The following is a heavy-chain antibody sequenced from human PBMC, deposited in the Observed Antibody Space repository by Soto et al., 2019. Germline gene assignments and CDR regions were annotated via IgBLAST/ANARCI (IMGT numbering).Heavy chain of an antibody. V-gene: IGHV3-33*01. CDR3: ARDRSIAARRPDAFDI. CDR1: GFTFSSYG. Sequence: QVQLVESGGGVVQPGRSLRLSCAASGFTFSSYGMHWVRQAPGKGLEWVAVIWYDGSNKYYADSVKGRFTISRDNSKNTLYLQMNSLRAEDTAVYYCARDRSIAARRPDAFDIWGQGTMVTVSS. J-gene: IGHJ3*02. D-gene: IGHD6-6*01. CDR2: IWYDGSNK.